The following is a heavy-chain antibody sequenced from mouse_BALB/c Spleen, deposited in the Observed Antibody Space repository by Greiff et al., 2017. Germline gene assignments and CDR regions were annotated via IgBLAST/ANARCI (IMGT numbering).Heavy chain of an antibody. CDR3: ARGGGYYYGSSPFAY. CDR1: GFTFSSYA. V-gene: IGHV5-6-5*01. D-gene: IGHD1-1*01. CDR2: ISSGGST. Sequence: EVQLVESGGGLVKPGGSLKLSCAASGFTFSSYAMSWVRQTPEKRLEWVASISSGGSTYYPDSVKGRFTISRDNARNILYLQMSSLRSEDTAMYYCARGGGYYYGSSPFAYWGQGTLVTVSA. J-gene: IGHJ3*01.